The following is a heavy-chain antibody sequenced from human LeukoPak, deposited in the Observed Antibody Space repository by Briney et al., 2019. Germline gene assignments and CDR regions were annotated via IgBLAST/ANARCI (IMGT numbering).Heavy chain of an antibody. D-gene: IGHD3-22*01. Sequence: GGSLRLSCAASGFTFSSYAMHWVRQAPGKGLEWVAVISYDGSNKYYADSVKGRFTISRDNSKNTLYLQMNSPRAEDTAVYYCARDLPDSNGIDYWGQGTLVTVSS. CDR2: ISYDGSNK. J-gene: IGHJ4*02. CDR1: GFTFSSYA. CDR3: ARDLPDSNGIDY. V-gene: IGHV3-30-3*01.